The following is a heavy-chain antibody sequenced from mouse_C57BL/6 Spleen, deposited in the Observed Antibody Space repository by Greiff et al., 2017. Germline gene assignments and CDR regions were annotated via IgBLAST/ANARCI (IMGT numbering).Heavy chain of an antibody. CDR1: GYTFTSYW. CDR2: IYPSDSET. D-gene: IGHD1-1*01. J-gene: IGHJ3*01. Sequence: QVQLKQPGAELVRPGSSVKLFCKASGYTFTSYWMDWVKQRPGQGLEWIGNIYPSDSETHYNQKFKDKATLTVAKSSSPAYMQLSSLTAEDSAFYYCARDSSGAWFAYWGQGTLVTVSA. CDR3: ARDSSGAWFAY. V-gene: IGHV1-61*01.